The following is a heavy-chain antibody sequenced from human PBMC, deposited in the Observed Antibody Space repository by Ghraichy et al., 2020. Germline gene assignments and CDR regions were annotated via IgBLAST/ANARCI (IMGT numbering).Heavy chain of an antibody. D-gene: IGHD6-19*01. CDR1: GFTFSGYA. Sequence: LSLTCAASGFTFSGYAMKWVRQAPLKGLQLVSTISESGDSTYYADHVKGRFTISRDNSKNTLYLQMDRLRVDDTAVYYCAKAGGYSTGWWVDYYDDWGQGTLVTVSS. V-gene: IGHV3-23*01. CDR2: ISESGDST. CDR3: AKAGGYSTGWWVDYYDD. J-gene: IGHJ4*02.